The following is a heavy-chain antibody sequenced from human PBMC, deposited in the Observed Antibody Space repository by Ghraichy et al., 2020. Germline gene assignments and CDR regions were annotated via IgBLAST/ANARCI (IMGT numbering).Heavy chain of an antibody. CDR1: GFTVSSKY. Sequence: ESLNISCRASGFTVSSKYMSWVRQAPGKGLEWVSIFYTAGYAYYADSVKGRFTLSRDSSENTLFLQMNRLRAEDTAMYYCAGGPLGFFDLWGRGTLVTVSS. V-gene: IGHV3-53*01. CDR3: AGGPLGFFDL. J-gene: IGHJ2*01. CDR2: FYTAGYA.